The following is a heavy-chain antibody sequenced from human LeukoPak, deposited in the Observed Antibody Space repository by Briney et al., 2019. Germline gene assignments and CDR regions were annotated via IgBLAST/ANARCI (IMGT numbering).Heavy chain of an antibody. J-gene: IGHJ4*02. CDR2: ISAGSSNS. CDR1: GFTLGSYA. D-gene: IGHD7-27*01. Sequence: GGSLRLSCAASGFTLGSYAMTWVRQAPGKGLEWVSAISAGSSNSFYADSVKGRFTISRDNSKNTLSLQMNSLRADDTAIYYCAKQNVNWGYSDHWGQGTLVTVSS. V-gene: IGHV3-23*01. CDR3: AKQNVNWGYSDH.